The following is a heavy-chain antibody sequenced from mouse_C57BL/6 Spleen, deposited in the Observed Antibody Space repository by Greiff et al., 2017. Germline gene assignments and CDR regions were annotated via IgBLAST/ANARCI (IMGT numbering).Heavy chain of an antibody. CDR1: GYTFTSYW. J-gene: IGHJ3*01. Sequence: QVQLQQPGAELVRPGSSVKLSCKASGYTFTSYWMDWVKQRPGQGLEWIGNIYPSDSETHYNQKFKDKATLTVDKSSSTAYMQLSSLTSEDSAVYYGAKGYYGSSYAWFAYWGQGTLVTVSA. D-gene: IGHD1-1*01. CDR2: IYPSDSET. CDR3: AKGYYGSSYAWFAY. V-gene: IGHV1-61*01.